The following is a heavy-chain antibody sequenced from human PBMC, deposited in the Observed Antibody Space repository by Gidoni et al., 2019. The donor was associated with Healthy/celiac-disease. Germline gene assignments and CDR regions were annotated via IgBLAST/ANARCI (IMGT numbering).Heavy chain of an antibody. CDR2: ISGSGGST. CDR1: GFTFSSYA. V-gene: IGHV3-23*01. Sequence: EVQLLESGGGLVQPGGSLRLSCAASGFTFSSYAMSWVRQAPGKGLEWVSAISGSGGSTYYADSVKGRFTISRDNSKNTLYLQMNSLRAEDTAVYYCAKDPYYDFWSGYNNWFDPWGQGTLVTVSS. CDR3: AKDPYYDFWSGYNNWFDP. J-gene: IGHJ5*02. D-gene: IGHD3-3*01.